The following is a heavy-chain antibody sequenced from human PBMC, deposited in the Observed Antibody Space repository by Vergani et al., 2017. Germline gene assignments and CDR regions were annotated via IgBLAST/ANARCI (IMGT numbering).Heavy chain of an antibody. D-gene: IGHD6-6*01. Sequence: QLQLQESGPGLVKPSETLSLTCTVSLGSICTTRHYWGWVRQPPGKGREWIGIIYYSGSTYYNPSLKSRVNISVDTSKKQFSLKLRSVTAADTAVYYCARVGSSSGYYDDMDVWGKGTTVTVSS. V-gene: IGHV4-39*07. CDR1: LGSICTTRHY. CDR2: IYYSGST. CDR3: ARVGSSSGYYDDMDV. J-gene: IGHJ6*03.